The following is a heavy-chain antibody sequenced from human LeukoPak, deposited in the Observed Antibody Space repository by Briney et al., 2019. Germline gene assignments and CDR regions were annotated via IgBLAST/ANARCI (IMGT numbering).Heavy chain of an antibody. V-gene: IGHV3-21*01. J-gene: IGHJ4*02. CDR1: GFTFNTYT. CDR2: IGSISDYV. CDR3: GNSRGSYV. D-gene: IGHD3-16*01. Sequence: GGSLRLSCAASGFTFNTYTMNWVRQTPGKGLEWVSSIGSISDYVSYADSEKGRFTISRDNAKNSVYLQMNSLRVEDMGVYYCGNSRGSYVWGQGTLVTVSS.